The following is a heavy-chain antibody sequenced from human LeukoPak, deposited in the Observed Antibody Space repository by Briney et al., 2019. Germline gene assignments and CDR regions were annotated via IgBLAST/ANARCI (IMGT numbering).Heavy chain of an antibody. V-gene: IGHV3-21*01. CDR2: ISSSNSDI. Sequence: PGRSLRLSCAASGFTFSTYAMNWVRQAPGKGLDWVSSISSSNSDIYYADSVKGRFTISRDNAKNSLFLQMNSLRAEDTAVYYCAKRPYYYDSSGWELSYFDYWGQGTLVTVSS. CDR3: AKRPYYYDSSGWELSYFDY. CDR1: GFTFSTYA. D-gene: IGHD3-22*01. J-gene: IGHJ4*02.